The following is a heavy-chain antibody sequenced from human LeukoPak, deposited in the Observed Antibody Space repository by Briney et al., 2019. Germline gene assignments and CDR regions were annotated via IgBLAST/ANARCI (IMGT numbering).Heavy chain of an antibody. CDR3: VFGECSSTSCYPRRDY. CDR2: SNAYSGDA. CDR1: DYRFTTYG. J-gene: IGHJ4*02. D-gene: IGHD2-2*01. Sequence: GASVKVSCKVSDYRFTTYGISWVRQAPGQGLEWMGWSNAYSGDADYSQNFQGRVTMATDTSTATAYMDLRSLRPADTAVYYCVFGECSSTSCYPRRDYWGRGTLVTVSS. V-gene: IGHV1-18*01.